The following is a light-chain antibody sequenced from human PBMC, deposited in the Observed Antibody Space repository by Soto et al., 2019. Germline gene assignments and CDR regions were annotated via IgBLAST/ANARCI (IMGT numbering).Light chain of an antibody. CDR3: QQYGLSRI. J-gene: IGKJ4*01. CDR2: GTS. V-gene: IGKV3-20*01. CDR1: QVVSSGY. Sequence: ENVLTQSPGTLSLSPGERATLSCRASQVVSSGYLAWYQHKPGQAPRLLISGTSTRASGIPDRFSGSGSGTDFTLTLARLEPEDSAVYYCQQYGLSRILGGGTKVDI.